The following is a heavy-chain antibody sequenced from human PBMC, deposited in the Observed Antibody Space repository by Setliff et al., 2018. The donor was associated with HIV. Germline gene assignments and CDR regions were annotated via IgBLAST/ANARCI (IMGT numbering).Heavy chain of an antibody. CDR3: ARPAPRGYSYGHYYFDY. CDR1: GDSISSYS. V-gene: IGHV4-4*08. D-gene: IGHD5-18*01. CDR2: IYTSGST. Sequence: SETLSLTCTVSGDSISSYSWSWIRQPPGKGLEWIGHIYTSGSTNYNPSLKRRVTISVDTSKNQFSLKLSSVTAADTAVYYCARPAPRGYSYGHYYFDYWGQGTLVTVSS. J-gene: IGHJ4*02.